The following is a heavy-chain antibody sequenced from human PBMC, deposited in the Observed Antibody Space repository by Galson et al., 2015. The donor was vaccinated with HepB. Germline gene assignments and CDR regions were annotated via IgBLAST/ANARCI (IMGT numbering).Heavy chain of an antibody. Sequence: FSSYTISWVRQAPGQGLEWMGRIIPILGIANYAQKFQGRVTITADKSTSTAYMELSSLRSEDTAVYYCARDGYCSGGSCYGRPYYYYGMDVWGQGTTVTVSS. CDR2: IIPILGIA. CDR1: FSSYT. J-gene: IGHJ6*02. CDR3: ARDGYCSGGSCYGRPYYYYGMDV. V-gene: IGHV1-69*04. D-gene: IGHD2-15*01.